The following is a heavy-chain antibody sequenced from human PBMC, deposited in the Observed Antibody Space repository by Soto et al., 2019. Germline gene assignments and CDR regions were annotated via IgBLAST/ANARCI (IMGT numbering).Heavy chain of an antibody. CDR1: GGSISSSSYY. V-gene: IGHV4-39*01. J-gene: IGHJ5*02. Sequence: SETLSLTCTVPGGSISSSSYYWGWIRQPPGKGLEWIGSIYYSGSTYYNPSLKSRVTISVDTSKNQFSLKLSSVTAADTAVYYCARQGDTAMVTVSFDWFDPWGQGTLVTVSS. CDR2: IYYSGST. D-gene: IGHD5-18*01. CDR3: ARQGDTAMVTVSFDWFDP.